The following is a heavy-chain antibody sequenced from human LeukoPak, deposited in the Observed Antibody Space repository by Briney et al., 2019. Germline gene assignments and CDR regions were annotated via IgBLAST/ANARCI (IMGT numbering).Heavy chain of an antibody. Sequence: SETLSLICTVSGGSFSSGSYYWSWIRQPPGKGLEWIGHMHYSGNTNYNPSLKSRVTISVDTSKNQFSLKLSSVTAADTAVYYCARRSSSSSFTDYWGQGTLVTVSS. V-gene: IGHV4-61*01. CDR1: GGSFSSGSYY. D-gene: IGHD6-6*01. J-gene: IGHJ4*02. CDR2: MHYSGNT. CDR3: ARRSSSSSFTDY.